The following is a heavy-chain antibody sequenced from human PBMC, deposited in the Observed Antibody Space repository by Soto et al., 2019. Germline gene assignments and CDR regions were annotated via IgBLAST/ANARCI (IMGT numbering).Heavy chain of an antibody. J-gene: IGHJ4*02. CDR3: AAYLYVAAPGGGGA. V-gene: IGHV4-39*02. CDR1: GGSISSSNYY. Sequence: QLQLQESGPGLVKPSETLSLTCTVSGGSISSSNYYWAWIRQPPGKGLEWIGSIFHSGTTYYNPSLKSRVTMSVDMSKNLFSLKLTSVTATDTAIYFCAAYLYVAAPGGGGAWGQGILVTVSS. D-gene: IGHD6-13*01. CDR2: IFHSGTT.